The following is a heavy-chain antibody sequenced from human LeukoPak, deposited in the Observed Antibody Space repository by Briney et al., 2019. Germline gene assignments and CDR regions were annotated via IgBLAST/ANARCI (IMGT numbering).Heavy chain of an antibody. CDR3: AIDIRPFGYSYGYHWFDP. V-gene: IGHV1-69*13. CDR1: GGTFSSYA. J-gene: IGHJ5*02. Sequence: SVKVSCKASGGTFSSYAISWVRQAPGPGLEWMGGIIPIFGTANYAQKLQGRVTITADESTSTAYMELSSLRSEDTAVYYCAIDIRPFGYSYGYHWFDPWGQGTLVTVSS. CDR2: IIPIFGTA. D-gene: IGHD5-18*01.